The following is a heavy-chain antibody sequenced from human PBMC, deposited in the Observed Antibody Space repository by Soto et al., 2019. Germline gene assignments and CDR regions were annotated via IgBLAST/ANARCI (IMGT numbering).Heavy chain of an antibody. CDR1: GGSISTGDSF. D-gene: IGHD4-17*01. CDR2: IYYSGNT. CDR3: ARDRRDYSDFCGRLDP. Sequence: QVQLQQSGPGLVKPSQTLSLTCTVSGGSISTGDSFWTWIRQPPGKGLEWIGHIYYSGNTYYNPSIKSRLTISITTSTTQLSLNLRSLTAADTAVYYCARDRRDYSDFCGRLDPWGQGTLVTVSS. J-gene: IGHJ5*02. V-gene: IGHV4-30-4*01.